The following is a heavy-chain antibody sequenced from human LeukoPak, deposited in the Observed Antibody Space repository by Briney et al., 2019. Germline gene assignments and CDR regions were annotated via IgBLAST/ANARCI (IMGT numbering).Heavy chain of an antibody. CDR1: GFTLSSNY. D-gene: IGHD4-17*01. CDR3: ARHLSGDDI. CDR2: IYSSGST. Sequence: PGGSLRLSCAASGFTLSSNYMSWVRQAPGKGLEWVSIIYSSGSTYYADSAKGRFTISRDESKNTLYLQMHSLRDEDTAVYYCARHLSGDDIWGQGTMVTVSS. V-gene: IGHV3-53*01. J-gene: IGHJ3*02.